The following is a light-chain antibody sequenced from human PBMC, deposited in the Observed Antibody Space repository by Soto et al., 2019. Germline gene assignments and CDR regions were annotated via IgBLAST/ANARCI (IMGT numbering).Light chain of an antibody. CDR2: AAS. CDR1: QSISNH. V-gene: IGKV1-39*01. CDR3: QQSYSSPPT. J-gene: IGKJ1*01. Sequence: IQVTQSPPSLSASVEDRVIITCRASQSISNHLNWYQQKPGKAPKLLIFAASSLQSGVPSRFSGSRSGPDFTLTISSLQPEDFATYYCQQSYSSPPTFGQGTKV.